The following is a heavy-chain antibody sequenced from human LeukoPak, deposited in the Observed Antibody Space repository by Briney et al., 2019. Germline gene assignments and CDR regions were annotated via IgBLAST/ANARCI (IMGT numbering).Heavy chain of an antibody. D-gene: IGHD3-22*01. J-gene: IGHJ4*02. CDR1: GFTFSDYY. CDR3: ARDVYYDSSGYLGY. CDR2: ISSSGSTI. V-gene: IGHV3-11*01. Sequence: GGSLRLSCAASGFTFSDYYMSWIRQAPGKGLEWVSYISSSGSTIYYADSVKGRFTISRDNAKNSLYLQMNSLRAEDTAVYYRARDVYYDSSGYLGYWGQGTLVTVSS.